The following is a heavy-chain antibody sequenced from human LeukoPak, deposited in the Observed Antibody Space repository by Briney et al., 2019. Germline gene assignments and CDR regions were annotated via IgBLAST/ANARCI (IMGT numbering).Heavy chain of an antibody. J-gene: IGHJ4*02. CDR1: GFIFSRSA. CDR3: VKGRISEDGLDF. Sequence: GGPLRLSCAASGFIFSRSAMTWVRQTPGKGLDWVSSISSSGNTYYADSVKGRFTISRDNSKNMLYLQMNSLRAEDTAVYYCVKGRISEDGLDFWGQGTLVTVSS. D-gene: IGHD6-13*01. CDR2: ISSSGNT. V-gene: IGHV3-23*01.